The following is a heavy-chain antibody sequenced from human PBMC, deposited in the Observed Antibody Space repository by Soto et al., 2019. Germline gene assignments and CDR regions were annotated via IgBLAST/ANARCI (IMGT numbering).Heavy chain of an antibody. J-gene: IGHJ4*02. CDR1: GFTFSSYG. V-gene: IGHV3-30*18. D-gene: IGHD2-21*02. CDR3: AKEGTVVVTAFDY. Sequence: GGSLRLSCAASGFTFSSYGMHWVRQAPGKGLEWVAVISYDGSNKYYADSVKGRFTISRDNSKNTLYLQMNSLRAEDTAVYYCAKEGTVVVTAFDYWGQGTLVTVSS. CDR2: ISYDGSNK.